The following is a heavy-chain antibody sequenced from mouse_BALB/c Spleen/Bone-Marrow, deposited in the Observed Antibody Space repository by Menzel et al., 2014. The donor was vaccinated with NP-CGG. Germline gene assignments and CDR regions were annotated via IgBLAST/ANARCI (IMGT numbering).Heavy chain of an antibody. Sequence: QVTLKESGAELVKPGASVKLSCKASGYTFTSYYMYWVKQRPGQGLEWIGGINPSNGGTNFNEKFKSKATLTVDKSSSAAYMQLSSLTSEDSAVYYCTRYTYGDYPYYYAMDYWGQGTSVTVSS. V-gene: IGHV1S81*02. D-gene: IGHD2-13*01. CDR2: INPSNGGT. J-gene: IGHJ4*01. CDR1: GYTFTSYY. CDR3: TRYTYGDYPYYYAMDY.